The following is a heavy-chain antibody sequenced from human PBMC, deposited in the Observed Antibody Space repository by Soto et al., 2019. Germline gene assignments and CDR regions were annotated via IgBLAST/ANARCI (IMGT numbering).Heavy chain of an antibody. Sequence: QVVLVQSGAEVKKPGDSVKVSCKSSGYKFTDYYIHWVRQAPGQGPEWMGWVNPKRGDAVYAQKFQGWVTMTRDTATTTAYLEVNRLKPDDTAVYFCARDPGLPGRYWYFDLWGRGTPVTVSS. CDR1: GYKFTDYY. D-gene: IGHD3-9*01. V-gene: IGHV1-2*04. CDR3: ARDPGLPGRYWYFDL. CDR2: VNPKRGDA. J-gene: IGHJ2*01.